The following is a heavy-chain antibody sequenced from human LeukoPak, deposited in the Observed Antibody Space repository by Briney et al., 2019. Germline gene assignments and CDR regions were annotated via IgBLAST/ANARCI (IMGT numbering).Heavy chain of an antibody. D-gene: IGHD3-10*01. V-gene: IGHV3-33*01. Sequence: PGRSLRLSCAASGFTFSSYGMHWVRQAPGKGLEWVAVIWYDGSNKYYADSVKGRFTISRDNSKNTLYLQMNSLRAEDTAVYYCARDRGSGGREALFDYWGQGTLVTVSS. CDR2: IWYDGSNK. CDR1: GFTFSSYG. J-gene: IGHJ4*02. CDR3: ARDRGSGGREALFDY.